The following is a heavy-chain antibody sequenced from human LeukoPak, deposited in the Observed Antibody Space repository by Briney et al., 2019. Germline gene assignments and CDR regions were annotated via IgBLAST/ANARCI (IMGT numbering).Heavy chain of an antibody. CDR1: GFIFSPYA. D-gene: IGHD3-22*01. CDR3: ARDPTQWLRYGYFDY. J-gene: IGHJ4*02. V-gene: IGHV3-23*01. CDR2: IAGGDDR. Sequence: GGSLRLSCAASGFIFSPYAMSWVRQAPGKGLEWVAGIAGGDDRFYADSVKGRFSISRDNSKNTVDLQMNSLRAEDTAVYYCARDPTQWLRYGYFDYWGQGTLVTVSS.